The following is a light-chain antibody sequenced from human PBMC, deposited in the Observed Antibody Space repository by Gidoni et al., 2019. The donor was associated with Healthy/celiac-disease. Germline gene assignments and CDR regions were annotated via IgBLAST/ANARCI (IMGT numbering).Light chain of an antibody. CDR2: SNN. CDR3: AAWDDSLNAVV. J-gene: IGLJ2*01. CDR1: SSNIGSNT. Sequence: QSVLTQPPSASGTPGQRVTISCSGSSSNIGSNTVNWYQQLPGTAPKLLIYSNNQRPSGVPDRCSGSKSGTSASLASSGLQSEDEADYYCAAWDDSLNAVVFGGGTKLTVL. V-gene: IGLV1-44*01.